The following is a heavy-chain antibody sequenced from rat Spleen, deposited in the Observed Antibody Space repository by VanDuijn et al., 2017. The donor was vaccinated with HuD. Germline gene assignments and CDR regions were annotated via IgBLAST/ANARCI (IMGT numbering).Heavy chain of an antibody. D-gene: IGHD1-9*01. V-gene: IGHV5-31*01. CDR2: ITNASGRT. CDR3: ARPTTGIPFNY. Sequence: EVQLVETGGGVVQPGRSLKLSCVASGFTFNNYWMTWIRQVPGKGLEWVASITNASGRTYYPDSVKGRFTISRDNAKNTLYLQMNSLRSEDTAIYYCARPTTGIPFNYWGQGVMVTVSS. J-gene: IGHJ2*01. CDR1: GFTFNNYW.